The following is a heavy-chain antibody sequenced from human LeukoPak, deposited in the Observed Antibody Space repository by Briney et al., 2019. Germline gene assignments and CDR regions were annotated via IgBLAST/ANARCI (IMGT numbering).Heavy chain of an antibody. Sequence: SETLSLTCTVSGDSISSYSWSWIRQPAGKGVEWIGRIYTSGNINYNPSLKSRVTMSVDTSKNQFSLKLSSVTAADTAVYYCARAEGYCSSTSCYVDYYYYYGMDVWGKGTTVTVSS. CDR3: ARAEGYCSSTSCYVDYYYYYGMDV. CDR1: GDSISSYS. V-gene: IGHV4-4*07. D-gene: IGHD2-2*01. J-gene: IGHJ6*04. CDR2: IYTSGNI.